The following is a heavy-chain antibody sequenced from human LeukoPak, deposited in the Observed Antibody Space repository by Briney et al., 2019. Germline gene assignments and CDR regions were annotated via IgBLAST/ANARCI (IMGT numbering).Heavy chain of an antibody. D-gene: IGHD4-23*01. CDR1: GGTFSSYA. Sequence: SVKVSCKASGGTFSSYAISWVRQAPGQGLEWMGGIIPIFGTANYAQKFQGRVTITTDESTSTAYMELSSLRSEDTAVYYCARGYYGGKDAFDIWGQGTMVTVSS. V-gene: IGHV1-69*05. CDR3: ARGYYGGKDAFDI. J-gene: IGHJ3*02. CDR2: IIPIFGTA.